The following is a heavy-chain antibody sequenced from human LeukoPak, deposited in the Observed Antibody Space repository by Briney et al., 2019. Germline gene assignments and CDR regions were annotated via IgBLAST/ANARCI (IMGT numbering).Heavy chain of an antibody. J-gene: IGHJ5*02. Sequence: ASVKVSCKASGYTFTSYDINWVRQATGQGLEWMGWMNPNSGNTGYAQKFQGRVTMTRNTSISTVYMELSSLRSEDTAVYYCARAPKGQQGNWFDPWGQGTLVTVSS. CDR1: GYTFTSYD. CDR3: ARAPKGQQGNWFDP. V-gene: IGHV1-8*01. D-gene: IGHD6-13*01. CDR2: MNPNSGNT.